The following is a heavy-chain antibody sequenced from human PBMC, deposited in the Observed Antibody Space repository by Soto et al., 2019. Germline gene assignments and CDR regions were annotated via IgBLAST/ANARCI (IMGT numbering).Heavy chain of an antibody. CDR1: GGSISTSNW. CDR2: IYHSGNS. V-gene: IGHV4-4*02. CDR3: ASLKTKPHGAFDI. Sequence: QVQLQESGPGLVKPSGTLSLTCTVSGGSISTSNWCSWVRQTPGKGLQWIAEIYHSGNSNHNPSLRSRVTISVDTSNNQSSLNLSPVTAADTAIYYCASLKTKPHGAFDIWGQGTMVSVSS. J-gene: IGHJ3*02.